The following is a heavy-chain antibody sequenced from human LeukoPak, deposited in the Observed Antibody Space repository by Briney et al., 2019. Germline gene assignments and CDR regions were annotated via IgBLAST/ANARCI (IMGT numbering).Heavy chain of an antibody. CDR3: ARRWFGDV. CDR1: GFTFSSYE. CDR2: ISSDGSDK. J-gene: IGHJ6*04. V-gene: IGHV3-30*04. D-gene: IGHD3-10*01. Sequence: GGSLRLSCAASGFTFSSYEMNWVRQAPGKGLEWVAVISSDGSDKYYADSVKGRFTISRDNSKNTLYLQMNSLRAEDTAVYYCARRWFGDVWGKGTTVTVSS.